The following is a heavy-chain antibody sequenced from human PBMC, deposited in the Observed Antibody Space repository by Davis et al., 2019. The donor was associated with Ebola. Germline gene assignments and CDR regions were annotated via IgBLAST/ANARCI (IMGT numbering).Heavy chain of an antibody. CDR2: IYYSGST. D-gene: IGHD7-27*01. J-gene: IGHJ6*02. CDR3: ARDLNWGSRYYYYYGMDV. Sequence: SETLSLTCTLSGGSISSSSYYWGWIRQPPGKGLERIGGIYYSGSTYYNESLESRVTIIVDTSKKQFSLRLSSVTAADTAVYYCARDLNWGSRYYYYYGMDVWGQGTTVTVSS. V-gene: IGHV4-39*07. CDR1: GGSISSSSYY.